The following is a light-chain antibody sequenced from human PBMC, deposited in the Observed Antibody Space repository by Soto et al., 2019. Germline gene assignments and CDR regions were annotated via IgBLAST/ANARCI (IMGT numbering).Light chain of an antibody. CDR3: QQRSYWPLT. CDR2: DAS. Sequence: ETVLTQSPATLALSPGERATLSCRASQSISTFLAWYQQKPGQAPRLLIYDASNRATGIPARFSGSGSGTDFTLTISSLEPEDFEVYYCQQRSYWPLTFGGGTKVDIX. V-gene: IGKV3-11*01. J-gene: IGKJ4*01. CDR1: QSISTF.